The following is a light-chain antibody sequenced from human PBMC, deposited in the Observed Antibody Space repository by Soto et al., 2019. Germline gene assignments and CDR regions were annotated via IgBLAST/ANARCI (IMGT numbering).Light chain of an antibody. Sequence: EIVMTQSPATLSVSPGERATFSCRASQSVSSNLAWYQEKPGQAPRLLIYGASTRATGIPARFSGSGSGTEFTLTIRRLQSEDFALYYCQQYNHWPLTFGGGTKVEIK. CDR1: QSVSSN. CDR3: QQYNHWPLT. J-gene: IGKJ4*01. V-gene: IGKV3-15*01. CDR2: GAS.